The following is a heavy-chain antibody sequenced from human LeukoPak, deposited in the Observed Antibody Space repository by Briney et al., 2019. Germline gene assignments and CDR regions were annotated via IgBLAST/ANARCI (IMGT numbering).Heavy chain of an antibody. J-gene: IGHJ4*02. D-gene: IGHD3-10*01. CDR3: AREGFGWFGPHDY. CDR2: IYTSGST. CDR1: GGSISSYY. V-gene: IGHV4-4*07. Sequence: SETLSLTCTVSGGSISSYYWSWIRHPAGKGLEWIVRIYTSGSTNYNPSLKSRVTMSVDTSKNQFSLKLSSVTAADTAVYYYAREGFGWFGPHDYWGQGTLVTVSS.